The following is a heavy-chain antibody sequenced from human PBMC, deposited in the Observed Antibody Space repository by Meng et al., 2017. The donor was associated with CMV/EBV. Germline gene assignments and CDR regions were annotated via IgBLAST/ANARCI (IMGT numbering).Heavy chain of an antibody. CDR1: GFPFSNSD. D-gene: IGHD1-26*01. CDR3: ALPGQTGGYCTS. Sequence: GESLKISCAASGFPFSNSDMNRVRQAPGKGLEWVSTITRSSDRTYYADSVRGRFTISRDNSKSTLWLQMNNLRADDTAVYYCALPGQTGGYCTSWGQGALVTVSS. CDR2: ITRSSDRT. J-gene: IGHJ5*02. V-gene: IGHV3-23*01.